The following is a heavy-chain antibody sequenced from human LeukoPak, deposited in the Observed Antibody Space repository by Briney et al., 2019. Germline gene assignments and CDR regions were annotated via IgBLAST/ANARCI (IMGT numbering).Heavy chain of an antibody. V-gene: IGHV1-18*01. CDR1: GGTFSSYG. CDR2: ISAYNGNT. J-gene: IGHJ5*02. CDR3: ARDAVPAAATNWFDP. Sequence: ASVKVSCKASGGTFSSYGISWVRQAPGQGLEWMGWISAYNGNTNYAQKLQGRVTMTTDTSTSTAYMELRSLRSDDTAVYYCARDAVPAAATNWFDPWGQGTLVTVSS. D-gene: IGHD2-2*01.